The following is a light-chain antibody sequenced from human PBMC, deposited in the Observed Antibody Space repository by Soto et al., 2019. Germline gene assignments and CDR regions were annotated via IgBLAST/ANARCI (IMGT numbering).Light chain of an antibody. CDR2: GAS. J-gene: IGKJ1*01. V-gene: IGKV3-20*01. CDR3: QQYAGSPWT. Sequence: ETVLTQSPGTLSLSPGERATLSCRASQTIRSNHLAWYRQTPGQAPILLIYGASNRATGIADRFSGSGSGTDFTLIISRLEPEDFALYYGQQYAGSPWTFGQGTKVEIK. CDR1: QTIRSNH.